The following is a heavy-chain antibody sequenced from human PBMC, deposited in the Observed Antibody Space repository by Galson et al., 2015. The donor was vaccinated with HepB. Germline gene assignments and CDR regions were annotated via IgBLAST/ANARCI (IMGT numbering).Heavy chain of an antibody. D-gene: IGHD5-12*01. CDR3: ARGRLRLGAWYFDY. Sequence: SVKVSCKASGYTFTTYAMHWVRQAPGQRLEWMGWINTGNDNTKYSQKFQDRVTITRDTSASTAYMELNSLRSEDTAVYYCARGRLRLGAWYFDYWGQGTLVTVSS. CDR2: INTGNDNT. V-gene: IGHV1-3*04. J-gene: IGHJ4*02. CDR1: GYTFTTYA.